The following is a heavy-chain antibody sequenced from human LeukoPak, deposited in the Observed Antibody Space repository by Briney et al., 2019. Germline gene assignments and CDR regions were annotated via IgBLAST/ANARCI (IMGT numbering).Heavy chain of an antibody. CDR1: GFTFSSYS. CDR3: AREYFVVATIDY. CDR2: IKQDGSEK. J-gene: IGHJ4*02. V-gene: IGHV3-7*03. D-gene: IGHD5-12*01. Sequence: PGGSLRLSCAASGFTFSSYSMNWVRQAPGKGLEWVANIKQDGSEKYYVDSVKGRFTISRDNAKNSLFPQMNSLRAEDTAVYYCAREYFVVATIDYWGQGTLVTVSS.